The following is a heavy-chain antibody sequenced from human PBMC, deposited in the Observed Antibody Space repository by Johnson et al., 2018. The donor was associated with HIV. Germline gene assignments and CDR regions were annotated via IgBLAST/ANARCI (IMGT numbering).Heavy chain of an antibody. CDR3: AKDWDDGYGPDALDI. V-gene: IGHV3-66*01. D-gene: IGHD2-21*02. CDR1: GFTVSSNY. J-gene: IGHJ3*02. CDR2: IYSGGST. Sequence: VQLVESGGGLVQPGGSLRLSCAASGFTVSSNYMSWVRQAPGKGLEWVSVIYSGGSTYYADSVKGRFTISRDNSKNTLYLQMNSLRAEDTAVYYCAKDWDDGYGPDALDIWGQGTMVTVSS.